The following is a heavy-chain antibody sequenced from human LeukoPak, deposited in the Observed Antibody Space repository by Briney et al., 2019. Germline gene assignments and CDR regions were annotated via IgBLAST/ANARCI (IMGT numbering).Heavy chain of an antibody. J-gene: IGHJ4*02. V-gene: IGHV4-39*07. CDR1: GGSISSSSYY. Sequence: KPSETLSLTCTVSGGSISSSSYYWGWIRQPPGKGLEWIGSIYYSGSTYYNPSLKSRVTISVDTSKNQFSLKLSSVTAADTAVYYCARGKSSGWPDYWSQGTLVTVSS. CDR3: ARGKSSGWPDY. D-gene: IGHD6-19*01. CDR2: IYYSGST.